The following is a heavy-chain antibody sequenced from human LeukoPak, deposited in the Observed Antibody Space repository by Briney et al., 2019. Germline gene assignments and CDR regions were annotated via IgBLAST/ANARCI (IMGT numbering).Heavy chain of an antibody. D-gene: IGHD6-19*01. V-gene: IGHV4-59*01. CDR2: IYYSGST. CDR1: GGSISSYY. CDR3: ARGGSSGLVDY. J-gene: IGHJ4*02. Sequence: SETLSLTCTVSGGSISSYYWSWIRQPPGKGLEWIGYIYYSGSTNYNPSLKSRVTISVDTSKNQFSLKLSSVTAADTAVYYCARGGSSGLVDYWGQGTLVTVSS.